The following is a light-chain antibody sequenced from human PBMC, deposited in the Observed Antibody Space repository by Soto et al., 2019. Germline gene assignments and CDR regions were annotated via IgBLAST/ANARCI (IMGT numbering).Light chain of an antibody. CDR1: GSDVGNYNY. V-gene: IGLV2-14*01. Sequence: QAVVTQPASVSGSPGQSITISCTGTGSDVGNYNYVSWYQQHPGKAPKLMIYGVSNRPSGVSNRFSGSKSGNAASLTISGLQAEDEADYYCCSYTAYTTLGVFGGGTKLTVL. CDR3: CSYTAYTTLGV. J-gene: IGLJ3*02. CDR2: GVS.